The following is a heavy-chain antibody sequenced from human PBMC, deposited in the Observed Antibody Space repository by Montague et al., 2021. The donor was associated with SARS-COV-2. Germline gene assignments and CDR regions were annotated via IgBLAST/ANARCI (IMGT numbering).Heavy chain of an antibody. CDR2: IYYSGST. V-gene: IGHV4-39*01. J-gene: IGHJ5*02. CDR3: AGRGVRYSSGWYSSWFDP. D-gene: IGHD6-13*01. Sequence: SETLSLTCTVSGGSISSSSYYWGWIRQPPGKGLEWIGSIYYSGSTYYNPSLKSRVTISVDTSKNQFSLKLSSVTAADTAVYYCAGRGVRYSSGWYSSWFDPWGQGTLVTVSS. CDR1: GGSISSSSYY.